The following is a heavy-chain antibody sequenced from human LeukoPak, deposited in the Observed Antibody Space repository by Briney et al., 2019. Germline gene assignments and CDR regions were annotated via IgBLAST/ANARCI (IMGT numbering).Heavy chain of an antibody. J-gene: IGHJ4*02. CDR2: IIPIFGTA. V-gene: IGHV1-69*13. CDR1: GGTFSSYA. CDR3: ARVGVRGYGYGYRFDY. D-gene: IGHD5-18*01. Sequence: ASVKVSCKASGGTFSSYAISWVRQAPGQGLEWMGGIIPIFGTANYAQKFQGRVTITADESTSTAYMELSSLRSEDTAVYYCARVGVRGYGYGYRFDYWGQGTLVTVSS.